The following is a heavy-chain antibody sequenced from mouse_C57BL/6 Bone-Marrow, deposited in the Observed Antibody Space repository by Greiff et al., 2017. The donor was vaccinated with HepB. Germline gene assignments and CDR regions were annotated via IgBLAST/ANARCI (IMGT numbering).Heavy chain of an antibody. CDR1: GYTFTSYW. J-gene: IGHJ3*01. CDR2: IDPSDSET. Sequence: VQLQQPGAELVRPGSSVKLSCKASGYTFTSYWMHWVKQRPIQGLEWIGNIDPSDSETHYNQKFKDKATLTVDKSSSTAYMQLSSLTSEDSAVYYCARDDGYYLFAYWGQGTLVTVFA. CDR3: ARDDGYYLFAY. V-gene: IGHV1-52*01. D-gene: IGHD2-3*01.